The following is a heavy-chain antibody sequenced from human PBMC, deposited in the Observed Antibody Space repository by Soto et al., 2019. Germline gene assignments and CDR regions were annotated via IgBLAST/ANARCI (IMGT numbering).Heavy chain of an antibody. D-gene: IGHD1-26*01. V-gene: IGHV3-74*01. CDR1: GFTFSYYW. Sequence: EVQLVESGGGLVRPGGSLRLSCAASGFTFSYYWMHWVRQAPGKGLVWVSRIHSDGSSTTYADFVKGRLIISRDNARNTVDSQMNSERVEDTAVYCCGRGERGAFDFWGQGTMVTVSS. J-gene: IGHJ3*01. CDR2: IHSDGSST. CDR3: GRGERGAFDF.